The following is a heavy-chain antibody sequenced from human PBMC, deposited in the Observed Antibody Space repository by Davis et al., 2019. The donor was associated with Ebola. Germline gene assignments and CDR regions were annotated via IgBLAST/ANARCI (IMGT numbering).Heavy chain of an antibody. CDR1: GFTFSSYS. Sequence: GESLKISCAASGFTFSSYSMNWVRQAPGKGLEWVSSISSSSSYIYYADSVKGRFTISRDNAKNSLYLQMNSLTPGDTALYYCATGGFGELPNWGPGTLVTVSS. CDR3: ATGGFGELPN. J-gene: IGHJ4*02. V-gene: IGHV3-21*04. D-gene: IGHD3-10*01. CDR2: ISSSSSYI.